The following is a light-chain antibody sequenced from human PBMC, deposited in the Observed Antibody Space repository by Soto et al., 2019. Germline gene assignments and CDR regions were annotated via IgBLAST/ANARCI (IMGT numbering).Light chain of an antibody. CDR2: AAS. CDR1: QDISSY. Sequence: IPLTQSPSSLSASVGDRVTITCRASQDISSYLAWYQQKPGKAPKLLIFAASTLLTGVPSRFSGSGSGTDFTLSISSLQPDDFATYYCQQYNSYSPFTFGPGTKVDIK. V-gene: IGKV1-9*01. CDR3: QQYNSYSPFT. J-gene: IGKJ3*01.